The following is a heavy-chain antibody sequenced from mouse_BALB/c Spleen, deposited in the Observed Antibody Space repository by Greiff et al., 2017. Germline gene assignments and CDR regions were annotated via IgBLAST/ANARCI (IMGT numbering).Heavy chain of an antibody. D-gene: IGHD2-1*01. J-gene: IGHJ1*01. CDR2: IRNKANGYTT. V-gene: IGHV7-3*02. CDR1: GFTFTDYY. Sequence: DVKLVESGGGLVQPGGSLRLSCATSGFTFTDYYMSWVRQPPGKALEWLGFIRNKANGYTTEYSASVKGRFTISRDNSQSILYLQMNTLRAEDSATYYCARDIGGGNPVRWYFDVWGAGTTVTVSS. CDR3: ARDIGGGNPVRWYFDV.